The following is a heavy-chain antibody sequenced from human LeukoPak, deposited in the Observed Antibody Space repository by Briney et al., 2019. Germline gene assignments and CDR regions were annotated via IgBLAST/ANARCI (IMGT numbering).Heavy chain of an antibody. CDR3: ARRIAAAGTTYFDY. CDR2: IYYSGST. Sequence: SETLPLTCTVSGGSISGGGYYWSWIRQHPGKGLEWIGYIYYSGSTYYNPSLKSRVTISVDTSKNQFSLKLSSVTAADTAVYYCARRIAAAGTTYFDYWGQGTLVTVSS. J-gene: IGHJ4*02. D-gene: IGHD6-13*01. V-gene: IGHV4-31*03. CDR1: GGSISGGGYY.